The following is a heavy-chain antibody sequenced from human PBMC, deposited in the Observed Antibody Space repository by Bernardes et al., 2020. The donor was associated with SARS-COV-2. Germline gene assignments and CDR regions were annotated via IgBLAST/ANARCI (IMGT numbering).Heavy chain of an antibody. CDR2: STGSGATT. CDR3: AKDQSSAGWRSSYFDL. CDR1: GFTFDNYA. V-gene: IGHV3-23*01. J-gene: IGHJ4*02. Sequence: GGSLRLSCAASGFTFDNYAMHWVRQTPGTGLEWVSASTGSGATTYYAESVKGRFTISRDNSKNTLYLQMDSLRADDTALYYCAKDQSSAGWRSSYFDLWGQGALVTVSS. D-gene: IGHD3-16*01.